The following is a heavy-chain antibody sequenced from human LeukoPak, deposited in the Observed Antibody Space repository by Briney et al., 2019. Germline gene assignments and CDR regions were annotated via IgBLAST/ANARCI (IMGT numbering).Heavy chain of an antibody. V-gene: IGHV4-4*07. CDR3: ARANYTPYCSGGSCYGGSDY. D-gene: IGHD2-15*01. CDR2: IYTSGST. Sequence: MPSETLSLTCIVSGGSISNFYWAWIRQPAGKGLEWIGRIYTSGSTNYNPSLKSRVTMSVDTSKNQFSLKLSSVTAADTAVYYCARANYTPYCSGGSCYGGSDYWGQGTLVTVSS. J-gene: IGHJ4*02. CDR1: GGSISNFY.